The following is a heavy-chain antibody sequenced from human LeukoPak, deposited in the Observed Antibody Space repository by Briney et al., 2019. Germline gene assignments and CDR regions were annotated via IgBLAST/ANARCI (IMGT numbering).Heavy chain of an antibody. CDR3: ARDLGGNWFDP. V-gene: IGHV3-21*01. CDR1: GFTFSSYT. Sequence: SGGSLRLSCAASGFTFSSYTMNWVRQAPGKGLEWVSSISSSSSYIYYADSVEGRFTISRDNAKNSLYLQMNSLRAEDTAVYYCARDLGGNWFDPWGQGTLVTVSS. J-gene: IGHJ5*02. CDR2: ISSSSSYI. D-gene: IGHD4-23*01.